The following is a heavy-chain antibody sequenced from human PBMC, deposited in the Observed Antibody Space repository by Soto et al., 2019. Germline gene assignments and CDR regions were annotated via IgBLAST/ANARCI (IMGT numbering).Heavy chain of an antibody. D-gene: IGHD3-10*01. V-gene: IGHV3-74*03. J-gene: IGHJ4*02. CDR2: INDDGSTT. CDR3: ASGHYGPAY. Sequence: EVQLVESGGGLVQPGGSLRLSCAASGFTFRTSWMYWVRQAPGKGLVWVSRINDDGSTTTYADSVKGRFTISRDNAKNTLFMQMDRPRAEDTGLYFCASGHYGPAYWGQATLVPVSS. CDR1: GFTFRTSW.